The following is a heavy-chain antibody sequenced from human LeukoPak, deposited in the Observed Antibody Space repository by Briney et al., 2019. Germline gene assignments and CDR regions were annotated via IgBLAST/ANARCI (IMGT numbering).Heavy chain of an antibody. Sequence: GGSLRLSCAASGFTFSSYAMSWVRQAPGKGLEWVSAISGSGGSTYYADSVKGRFTISRDNSKNTLYLQMNSLRAEGTAVYYCAKDRPPPYYYDSSGYLDYWGQGTLVTVSS. J-gene: IGHJ4*02. CDR3: AKDRPPPYYYDSSGYLDY. D-gene: IGHD3-22*01. CDR1: GFTFSSYA. V-gene: IGHV3-23*01. CDR2: ISGSGGST.